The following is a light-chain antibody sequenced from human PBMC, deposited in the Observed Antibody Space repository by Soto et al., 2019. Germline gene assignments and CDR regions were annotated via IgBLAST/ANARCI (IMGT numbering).Light chain of an antibody. V-gene: IGKV3D-20*01. Sequence: DIVLTQSPATLSLSPGERATLSCGASQSITNNYLAWYQQKPGLAPRLLIYDTSKRATGIPDRFSGSGSGTDFTLTISRLEPEDFAAYYCQQFGSLITFGGGTQVEIK. CDR3: QQFGSLIT. CDR1: QSITNNY. CDR2: DTS. J-gene: IGKJ4*01.